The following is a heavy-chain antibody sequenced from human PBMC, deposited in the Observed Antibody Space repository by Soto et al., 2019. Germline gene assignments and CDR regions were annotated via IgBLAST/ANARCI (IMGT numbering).Heavy chain of an antibody. D-gene: IGHD1-26*01. CDR1: GFTFRDHA. CDR3: TRGQAGGGYSDY. Sequence: EVQVVESGGGLVLPGRSLRLSCTASGFTFRDHAMSWVRQAPGIGLESVGFIRSKAYGATTEYAASVKGRFTISRDDSKAIAYLQMNSLKTEDTAVYFCTRGQAGGGYSDYWGQGALVTVSS. V-gene: IGHV3-49*04. J-gene: IGHJ4*02. CDR2: IRSKAYGATT.